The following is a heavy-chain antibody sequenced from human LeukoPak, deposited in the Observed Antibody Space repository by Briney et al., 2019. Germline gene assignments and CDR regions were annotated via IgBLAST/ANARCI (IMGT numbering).Heavy chain of an antibody. Sequence: GGSLRLSCAASGFTFSTYWMHWVRQDPGKGLVWVSRISSDANITSYADPVKGRFTISRDNAKNTLYLQMNSLRAEDTALYYCATSARTYIGSSLDYWGQGTLVTVSS. D-gene: IGHD2-15*01. J-gene: IGHJ4*02. CDR3: ATSARTYIGSSLDY. CDR1: GFTFSTYW. CDR2: ISSDANIT. V-gene: IGHV3-74*01.